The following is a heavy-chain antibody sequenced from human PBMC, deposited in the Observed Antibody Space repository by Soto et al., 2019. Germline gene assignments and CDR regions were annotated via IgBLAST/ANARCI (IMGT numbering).Heavy chain of an antibody. CDR3: ERETGYYGVYNWFDP. CDR2: IYYNGDT. J-gene: IGHJ5*02. V-gene: IGHV4-31*03. D-gene: IGHD3-3*01. Sequence: SETLSLTCTVSGGSISAAAYYWSWIRQLPGKGLEWIGYIYYNGDTYYNPSLERRVTISLDTSKNQFSLELTSVTAADTAVYYCERETGYYGVYNWFDPWGQGTLVTVSS. CDR1: GGSISAAAYY.